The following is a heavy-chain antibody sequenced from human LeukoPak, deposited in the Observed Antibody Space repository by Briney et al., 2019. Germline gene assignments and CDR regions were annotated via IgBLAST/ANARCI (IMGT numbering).Heavy chain of an antibody. J-gene: IGHJ4*02. CDR3: AKLVLRYDSFPNYFDY. D-gene: IGHD3-22*01. CDR2: ISGSGGST. Sequence: PGGSLRLSCAASGFTFSSYAMSWVRQAPGKGLEWVSAISGSGGSTYYADSVKGRFTISRDNSKNTLYLQMNSLRAEDTAVYYCAKLVLRYDSFPNYFDYWGQGTLVTVSS. V-gene: IGHV3-23*01. CDR1: GFTFSSYA.